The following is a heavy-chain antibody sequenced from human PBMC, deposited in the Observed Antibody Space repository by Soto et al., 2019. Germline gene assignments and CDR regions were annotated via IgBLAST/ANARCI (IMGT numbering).Heavy chain of an antibody. J-gene: IGHJ4*02. D-gene: IGHD2-8*01. Sequence: PGWSLRLSCAASGFIFSDYGMHWVRQAPGKGLEWVAVIWYDGSKKYYADSVKGRFTISRDNSKNTRYLQMNSLRVEDTAVYHWARGLYSEQFDNWGQGTQVTVSS. CDR2: IWYDGSKK. CDR3: ARGLYSEQFDN. V-gene: IGHV3-33*01. CDR1: GFIFSDYG.